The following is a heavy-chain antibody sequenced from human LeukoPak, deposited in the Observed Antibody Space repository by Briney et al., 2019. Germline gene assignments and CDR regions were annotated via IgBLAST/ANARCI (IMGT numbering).Heavy chain of an antibody. CDR1: GDSMSSGSYY. J-gene: IGHJ4*02. Sequence: KPSETLSLTCTVSGDSMSSGSYYWSWIRQPAGRGLEWIGRIYNGGSTNYNPSLKSRVTISPDTSKNQFSLKLTSVTAADTAVYYCARGPHCSGGSCYSVSDYWGQGTLVTVSS. CDR3: ARGPHCSGGSCYSVSDY. D-gene: IGHD2-15*01. CDR2: IYNGGST. V-gene: IGHV4-61*02.